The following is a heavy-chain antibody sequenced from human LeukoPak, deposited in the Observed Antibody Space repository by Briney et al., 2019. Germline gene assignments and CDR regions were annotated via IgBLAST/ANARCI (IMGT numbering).Heavy chain of an antibody. D-gene: IGHD2-2*01. CDR1: GGSISSGSYY. CDR3: AREPRGNCSSTSCPFYYYMDV. J-gene: IGHJ6*03. CDR2: INTSGNT. Sequence: SETLSLTCVSGGSISSGSYYWTWIRQPAGKGLEWIGRINTSGNTNYNPSLKSRVNISVDASKNQVSLKLTSVTAADTAVYYCAREPRGNCSSTSCPFYYYMDVWGKGTTVTVSS. V-gene: IGHV4-61*02.